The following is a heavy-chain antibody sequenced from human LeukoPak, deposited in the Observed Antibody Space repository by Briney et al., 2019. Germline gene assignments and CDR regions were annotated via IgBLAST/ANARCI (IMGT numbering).Heavy chain of an antibody. V-gene: IGHV4-59*01. CDR1: GGSISSYY. CDR3: ARVTYYYDTSGYYDYYYYYYMDV. D-gene: IGHD3-22*01. CDR2: IYYSGST. J-gene: IGHJ6*03. Sequence: SETLSLTCTVSGGSISSYYWSWIRQPPGKGLEWIGYIYYSGSTNYNPSLKSRVTISVDTSKNQFSLKLSSVTAADTAVYYCARVTYYYDTSGYYDYYYYYYMDVWGKGTTVTISS.